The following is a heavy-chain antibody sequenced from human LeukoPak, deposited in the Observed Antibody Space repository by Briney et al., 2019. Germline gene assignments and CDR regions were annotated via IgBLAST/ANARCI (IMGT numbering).Heavy chain of an antibody. J-gene: IGHJ5*02. D-gene: IGHD1-7*01. CDR3: ARRSSNYITNWFDP. CDR1: GFTFSSYE. CDR2: ISSSGSTI. Sequence: QPGGSLRLSCAASGFTFSSYEMNWVRQAPGKGLEWVSYISSSGSTIYYADSVKGRFTISRDNAKNSLYLQMNSLRAEDTAVYYCARRSSNYITNWFDPWGQGTLVTVSS. V-gene: IGHV3-48*03.